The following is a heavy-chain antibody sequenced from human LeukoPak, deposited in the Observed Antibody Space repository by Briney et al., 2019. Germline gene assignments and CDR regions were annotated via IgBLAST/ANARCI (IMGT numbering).Heavy chain of an antibody. J-gene: IGHJ4*02. D-gene: IGHD3-22*01. CDR2: IKQDGSEK. CDR1: GFTFSSYG. V-gene: IGHV3-7*03. Sequence: GGSLRLSCAASGFTFSSYGMHWVRQAPGKGLEWVANIKQDGSEKYYVDSVKGRFTISRDNAKNSLYLQMNSLRAEDTAVYYCAKDGGGYYTWAFDYWGQGTLVTVSS. CDR3: AKDGGGYYTWAFDY.